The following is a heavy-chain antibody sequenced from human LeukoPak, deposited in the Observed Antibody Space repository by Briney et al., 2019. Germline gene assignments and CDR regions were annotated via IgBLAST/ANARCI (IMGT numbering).Heavy chain of an antibody. CDR2: INPNSGGT. J-gene: IGHJ4*02. CDR3: ARAGFGAARSYYFDY. Sequence: ASVKVSCKASGYTFTGYYMHWVRQAPGQGLEWMGWINPNSGGTNYAQKFQGRVTMTTDTSTSTAYMELRSLRSDDTAVYYCARAGFGAARSYYFDYWGQGTLVTVSS. V-gene: IGHV1-2*02. D-gene: IGHD6-6*01. CDR1: GYTFTGYY.